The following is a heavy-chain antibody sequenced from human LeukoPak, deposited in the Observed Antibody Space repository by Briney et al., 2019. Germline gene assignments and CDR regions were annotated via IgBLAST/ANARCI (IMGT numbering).Heavy chain of an antibody. CDR2: ISGSGGST. J-gene: IGHJ3*01. CDR3: ARVRSSSWYGGAFDL. V-gene: IGHV3-23*01. D-gene: IGHD6-13*01. CDR1: GFTFSSYA. Sequence: GGSLRLSCAASGFTFSSYAMSWVRQAPGKGLEWVSAISGSGGSTYYADSVKGRFTISRDNSKNTLYLQMNSLRAEDTALYYCARVRSSSWYGGAFDLWGQGTMVTVSS.